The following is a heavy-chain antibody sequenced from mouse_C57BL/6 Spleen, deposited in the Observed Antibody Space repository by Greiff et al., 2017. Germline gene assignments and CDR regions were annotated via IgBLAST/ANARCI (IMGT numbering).Heavy chain of an antibody. V-gene: IGHV1-26*01. CDR2: INPNNGGT. J-gene: IGHJ1*03. D-gene: IGHD1-1*01. Sequence: EVQLQQSGPELVKPGASVKISCKASGYTFTDYYMNWVKQSHGKSLEWIGDINPNNGGTSYNQKFKGKATLTVDKSSSTAYMELRSLTSEDSAVYYCAIDSHYYYGSRYFDVWGTGTTVTVSS. CDR3: AIDSHYYYGSRYFDV. CDR1: GYTFTDYY.